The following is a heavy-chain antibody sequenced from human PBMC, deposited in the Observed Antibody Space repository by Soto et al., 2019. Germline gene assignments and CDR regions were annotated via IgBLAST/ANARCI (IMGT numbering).Heavy chain of an antibody. CDR3: ARTSVDYGDYVFPMDV. CDR2: IYHSGST. Sequence: PSETLSLTCTVSGGSISSSNWWSWVRQPPGKGLEWIGEIYHSGSTNYNPSLKSRVTISVDKSKNQFSLKLSSVTAADTAVYYCARTSVDYGDYVFPMDVWGQGTTVTVSS. D-gene: IGHD4-17*01. CDR1: GGSISSSNW. V-gene: IGHV4-4*02. J-gene: IGHJ6*02.